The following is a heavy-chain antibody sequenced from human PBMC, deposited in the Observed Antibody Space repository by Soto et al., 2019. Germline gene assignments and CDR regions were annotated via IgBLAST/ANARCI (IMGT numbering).Heavy chain of an antibody. J-gene: IGHJ6*02. Sequence: QVQVLQSGDEVKKPGASVKVSCKASGYTFTNYGFSWVRQAPGQGLEWMGWISGYNGNTKYAEKFQGRVTMTTDTSKSTAHMELRSLRSDDTAVYYCAREGQAPYYYYGMDVWGQGTAVTVSS. CDR3: AREGQAPYYYYGMDV. CDR1: GYTFTNYG. V-gene: IGHV1-18*01. CDR2: ISGYNGNT.